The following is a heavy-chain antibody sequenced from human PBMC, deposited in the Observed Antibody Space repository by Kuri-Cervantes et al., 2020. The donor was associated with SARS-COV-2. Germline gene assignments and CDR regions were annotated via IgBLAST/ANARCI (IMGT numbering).Heavy chain of an antibody. V-gene: IGHV3-48*01. CDR1: GFTFSSYS. D-gene: IGHD3-16*01. Sequence: GGSLRLSCAAPGFTFSSYSMNWVRQAPGKGLEWVSYISSSSSTIYYADSVKGRFTISRDNAKNSLYLQMNSLRAEDTAVYYCARDRPPLYDNEIVDVWGQGTTVTVSS. CDR2: ISSSSSTI. J-gene: IGHJ6*02. CDR3: ARDRPPLYDNEIVDV.